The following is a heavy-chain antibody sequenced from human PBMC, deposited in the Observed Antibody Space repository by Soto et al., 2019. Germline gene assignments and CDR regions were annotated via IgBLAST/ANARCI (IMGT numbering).Heavy chain of an antibody. D-gene: IGHD6-13*01. CDR1: GYSFTSYW. J-gene: IGHJ6*02. CDR2: IDPSDSYT. CDR3: ARTSAAGKYYYDMDV. Sequence: GESLKISCKGSGYSFTSYWISWVRQMPGKGLEWMGRIDPSDSYTNYSPSFQGHVTISADKSISTAYLQWSSLKASDTAMYYCARTSAAGKYYYDMDVWGQGTTVTVS. V-gene: IGHV5-10-1*01.